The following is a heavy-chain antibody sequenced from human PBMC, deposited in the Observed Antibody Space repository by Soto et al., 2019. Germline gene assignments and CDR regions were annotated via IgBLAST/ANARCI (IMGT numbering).Heavy chain of an antibody. Sequence: QITLKESGPTLVKPTQTLTLTCTFSGFSLSTSGVGVGWIRQPPGKALEWLALIYWDDDKRYSPYLKSRLTITKDTSKIQVVLTMTNMDPVDTATYYCAHRLYGDYCIPPWFDPWGQGTLVTVSS. CDR1: GFSLSTSGVG. CDR3: AHRLYGDYCIPPWFDP. V-gene: IGHV2-5*02. D-gene: IGHD4-17*01. CDR2: IYWDDDK. J-gene: IGHJ5*02.